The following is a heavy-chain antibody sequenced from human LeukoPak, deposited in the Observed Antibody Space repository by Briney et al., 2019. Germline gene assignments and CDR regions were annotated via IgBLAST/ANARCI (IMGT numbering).Heavy chain of an antibody. V-gene: IGHV4-31*03. J-gene: IGHJ4*02. Sequence: SQTLSLTCTVSGGSISSGGYYWSWIRQHPGKGLEWIGYIYYSGSTYYNPSLKSRVTISVDTSKNQFSLKLCSVTAADTAVYYCARVGSYGYRYYFDYWGQGTLVTVSS. CDR3: ARVGSYGYRYYFDY. CDR2: IYYSGST. D-gene: IGHD5-18*01. CDR1: GGSISSGGYY.